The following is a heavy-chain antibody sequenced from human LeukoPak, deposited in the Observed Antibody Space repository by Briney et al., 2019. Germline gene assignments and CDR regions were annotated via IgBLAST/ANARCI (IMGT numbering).Heavy chain of an antibody. J-gene: IGHJ4*02. CDR3: ARGIVAPDN. V-gene: IGHV1-18*01. CDR2: ISPSSGNT. Sequence: ASVMVSCKASGYTFNSYGISWVRQPPGQGLEWMAWISPSSGNTNYAQKLQGRVTMTTDTSTSTAYMELRRLRSDDTAVYYGARGIVAPDNWGQGTLVTVSS. CDR1: GYTFNSYG. D-gene: IGHD2/OR15-2a*01.